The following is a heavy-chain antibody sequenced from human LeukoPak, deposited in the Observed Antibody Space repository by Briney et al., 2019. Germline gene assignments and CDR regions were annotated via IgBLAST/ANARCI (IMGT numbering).Heavy chain of an antibody. CDR1: GFTFSNYW. V-gene: IGHV3-7*04. J-gene: IGHJ4*02. D-gene: IGHD6-19*01. CDR3: ARGQWPTGGYFDY. CDR2: MNQDGSEK. Sequence: GGSLRLSCAASGFTFSNYWIGWVRQAPGKGLEWVANMNQDGSEKYYVDSVKGRFTISRDNAKNSLYLQMNSLRAEDTAVFYCARGQWPTGGYFDYWGQGTLVTVSS.